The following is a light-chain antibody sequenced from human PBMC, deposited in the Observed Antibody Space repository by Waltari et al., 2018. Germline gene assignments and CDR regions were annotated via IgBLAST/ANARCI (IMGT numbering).Light chain of an antibody. V-gene: IGKV3-20*01. CDR2: GAS. CDR3: QQYGSSPWT. J-gene: IGKJ1*01. Sequence: EIVLTQSPGTLSLSPGERATLSCRASQSVTSNYLAWYQQKSGQPPRLLIYGASSRATGIPDRFSASGSGTDFSLTISRLEPEDFAVFYCQQYGSSPWTFGQGTKVEIK. CDR1: QSVTSNY.